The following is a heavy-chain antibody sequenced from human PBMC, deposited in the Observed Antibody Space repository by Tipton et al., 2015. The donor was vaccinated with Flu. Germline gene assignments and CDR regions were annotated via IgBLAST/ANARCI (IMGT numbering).Heavy chain of an antibody. CDR2: VYPGDSET. D-gene: IGHD2/OR15-2a*01. Sequence: VQLVQSGAEVRKPGESLKISCKVSGYMFHTYWIGWVRQMPGKGLEWMGIVYPGDSETRYSPSFQGQVTISADKSISTAYLQWSSLKASDTAMYYCASGLGSIGLFFDYWGQGTLVTVSS. CDR3: ASGLGSIGLFFDY. J-gene: IGHJ4*02. CDR1: GYMFHTYW. V-gene: IGHV5-51*01.